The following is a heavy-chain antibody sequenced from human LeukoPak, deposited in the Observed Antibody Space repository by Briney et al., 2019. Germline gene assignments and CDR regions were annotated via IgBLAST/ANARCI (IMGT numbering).Heavy chain of an antibody. J-gene: IGHJ4*02. CDR2: IYYSGST. Sequence: SQTLTLTCSVSGGSISSGDYYWSWIRQPPGKGLEWIGYIYYSGSTSYNPSIKSRVTISVDRSKNQFSLKLSSVTAADTAVYYCARVFYVSGPFFDYWGQGTLVTVSS. D-gene: IGHD3-10*02. V-gene: IGHV4-30-4*01. CDR3: ARVFYVSGPFFDY. CDR1: GGSISSGDYY.